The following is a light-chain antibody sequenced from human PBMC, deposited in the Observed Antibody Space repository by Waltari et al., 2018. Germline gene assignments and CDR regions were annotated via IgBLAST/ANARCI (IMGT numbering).Light chain of an antibody. V-gene: IGKV1-5*03. J-gene: IGKJ2*03. CDR3: QQYSSSSMFS. Sequence: DIQMTQSPSTLSASVGDRVTITCRASQNINTLLAWFQQKPGNPPKLLIYKTFNLERGVPSRFSGSGSGTEFTLTITSLQPDDFATYYCQQYSSSSMFSFGQGTKLEIK. CDR2: KTF. CDR1: QNINTL.